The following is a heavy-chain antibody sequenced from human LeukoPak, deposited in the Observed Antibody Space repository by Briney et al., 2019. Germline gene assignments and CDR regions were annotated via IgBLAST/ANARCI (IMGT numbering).Heavy chain of an antibody. D-gene: IGHD2-2*01. V-gene: IGHV3-7*01. CDR1: GFTFSSYA. Sequence: GGSLRLSCAASGFTFSSYAMSWVRQAPGKGLEWVANIKQDGSEKYYVDSVKGRFTISRDNAKNSLYLQMNSLRAEDTAVYYCARGPTRGSYQLSQNAFDIWGQGTMVTVSS. J-gene: IGHJ3*02. CDR3: ARGPTRGSYQLSQNAFDI. CDR2: IKQDGSEK.